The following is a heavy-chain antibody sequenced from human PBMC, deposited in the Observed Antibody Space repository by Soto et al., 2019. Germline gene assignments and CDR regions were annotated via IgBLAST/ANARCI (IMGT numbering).Heavy chain of an antibody. CDR3: AHRRGGKDAFDI. V-gene: IGHV2-5*02. Sequence: QITLKESGPTLVKPTQTLTLTCTFSGFSLRTTGVAVGWIRQPPGKALEWLALIYWDDDKRYNSSLKSRLTITKDTSKNKVVLKMTNMDPMDTATYYCAHRRGGKDAFDIWGQGTMVTVSS. CDR1: GFSLRTTGVA. D-gene: IGHD3-10*01. CDR2: IYWDDDK. J-gene: IGHJ3*02.